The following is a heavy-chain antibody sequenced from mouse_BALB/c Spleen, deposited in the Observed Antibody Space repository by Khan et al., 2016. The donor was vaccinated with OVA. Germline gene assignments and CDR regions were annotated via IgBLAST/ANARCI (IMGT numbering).Heavy chain of an antibody. Sequence: QVQLKESGPGLVAPSQSLSITCTISGFSLTNYGVHWVRQPPGKGLEWLVVIWSDGSTTYNSALKSRLTISKDNSESQVFLKMNSLQTDDTAMDFGARQPYYHYNIMDYWGQGTSVTVSS. CDR3: ARQPYYHYNIMDY. CDR1: GFSLTNYG. D-gene: IGHD2-10*01. CDR2: IWSDGST. J-gene: IGHJ4*01. V-gene: IGHV2-6-1*01.